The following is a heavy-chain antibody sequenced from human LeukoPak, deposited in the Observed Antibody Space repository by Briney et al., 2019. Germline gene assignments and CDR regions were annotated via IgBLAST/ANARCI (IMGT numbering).Heavy chain of an antibody. D-gene: IGHD2-2*02. CDR1: GYTFTSYD. J-gene: IGHJ6*02. Sequence: ASVKVSCKASGYTFTSYDINWVRQATGQRLEWMGWMNANIDNTGYAQKFQGRVTMTRTTSISTAYMELSSLRSEDTAVYYCARGALPADCSSTSCYTGYYYYYGMDVWGQGTTVTVSS. CDR2: MNANIDNT. CDR3: ARGALPADCSSTSCYTGYYYYYGMDV. V-gene: IGHV1-8*01.